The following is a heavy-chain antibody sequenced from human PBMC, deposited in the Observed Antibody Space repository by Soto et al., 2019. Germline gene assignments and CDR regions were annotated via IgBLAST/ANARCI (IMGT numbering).Heavy chain of an antibody. Sequence: PGGSLRLSCAASGFTFSSYAMSWVRQAPGKGLEWVSATSGSGGSTYYADSVKGRFTISRDNSKNTLYLQMNSLRAEDTAVYYCAKVVGIAAAGTVIDYWGQGTLVTVSS. CDR2: TSGSGGST. CDR3: AKVVGIAAAGTVIDY. J-gene: IGHJ4*02. V-gene: IGHV3-23*01. D-gene: IGHD6-13*01. CDR1: GFTFSSYA.